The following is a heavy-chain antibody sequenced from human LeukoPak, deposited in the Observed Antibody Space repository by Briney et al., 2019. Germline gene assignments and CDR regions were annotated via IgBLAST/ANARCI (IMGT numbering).Heavy chain of an antibody. J-gene: IGHJ1*01. Sequence: EASVKVSCKASGYTFTGYYMRWVRQAPGQGLELMGWINTNTGNPTYAQGFTGRFVFSLDTSVSTAYYCARDYTLTLGTTTYFQHWGQGTLVTVSS. CDR3: QH. CDR2: INTNTGNP. D-gene: IGHD1-7*01. CDR1: GYTFTGYY. V-gene: IGHV7-4-1*01.